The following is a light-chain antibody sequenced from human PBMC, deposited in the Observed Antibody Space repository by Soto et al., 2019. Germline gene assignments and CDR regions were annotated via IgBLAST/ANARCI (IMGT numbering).Light chain of an antibody. CDR3: QQYNDNWT. CDR2: KAS. V-gene: IGKV1-5*03. Sequence: DIQMTQSPSTLSASVGDRVTITCRASQSISSWLAWYQQKPGKAPKLLLYKASTLQSGVPSRFSGSGSGTEFTLAISRLQPDDSATYYCQQYNDNWTFGQGTKVEIK. CDR1: QSISSW. J-gene: IGKJ1*01.